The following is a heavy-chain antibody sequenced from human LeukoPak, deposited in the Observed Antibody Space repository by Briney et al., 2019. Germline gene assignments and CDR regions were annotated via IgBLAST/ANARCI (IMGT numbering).Heavy chain of an antibody. J-gene: IGHJ5*02. V-gene: IGHV4-61*02. CDR1: GGSISSGSYY. D-gene: IGHD5-12*01. CDR2: IYTSGST. Sequence: PSETLSLTCTVSGGSISSGSYYWSWIRQPAGKGLEWIGRIYTSGSTNYHPSLKSRVTISVDTSKNQFSLKLSSVTAADTAVYYCARTSDNGYDYRRWFDPWGQGTLVTVSS. CDR3: ARTSDNGYDYRRWFDP.